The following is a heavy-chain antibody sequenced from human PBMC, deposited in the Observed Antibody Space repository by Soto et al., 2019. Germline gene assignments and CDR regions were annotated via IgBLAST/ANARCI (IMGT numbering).Heavy chain of an antibody. D-gene: IGHD2-15*01. CDR1: GFTFSSYA. Sequence: PGGSLSLSCAASGFTFSSYAMSWVRQAPGKGLEWVSAISGSGGSTYYADSVKGRFTISRDNSKNTLYLQMNSLRAEDTAVYYCAKDSLAYCSGGSCYPFDYWAQGTLVTVSS. CDR3: AKDSLAYCSGGSCYPFDY. CDR2: ISGSGGST. V-gene: IGHV3-23*01. J-gene: IGHJ4*02.